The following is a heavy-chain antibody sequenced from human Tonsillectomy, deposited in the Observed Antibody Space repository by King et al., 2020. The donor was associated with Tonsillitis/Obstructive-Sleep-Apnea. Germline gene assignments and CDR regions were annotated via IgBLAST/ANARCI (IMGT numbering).Heavy chain of an antibody. CDR3: ARDYYDSSGYYWDDAFDI. CDR1: GYTFTSYY. D-gene: IGHD3-22*01. V-gene: IGHV1-46*01. Sequence: QLVQSGAEVKKPGASVKVSCKASGYTFTSYYMHWVRQAPGQGLEWMGIINPSGVSTSNAQKFQGRVTMTRDTSTSTVYMELSSLRSEDTAVYYCARDYYDSSGYYWDDAFDIWGQGTMVTVSS. J-gene: IGHJ3*02. CDR2: INPSGVST.